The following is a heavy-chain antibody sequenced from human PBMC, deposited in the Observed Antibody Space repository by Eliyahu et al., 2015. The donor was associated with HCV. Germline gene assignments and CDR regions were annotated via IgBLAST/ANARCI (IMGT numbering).Heavy chain of an antibody. J-gene: IGHJ1*01. D-gene: IGHD1-26*01. CDR2: IYYSGST. CDR1: GGSISSYY. V-gene: IGHV4-59*12. Sequence: QVQLQESGPVLVKPSETLSLTCTVSGGSISSYYWRWIRQPPGKGLEWIGYIYYSGSTNYNPSLKSRVTISVDTSKNQFSLKLSSVTAADTAVYYCARSSGGSGSYRRGYFQHWGQGTLVTVSS. CDR3: ARSSGGSGSYRRGYFQH.